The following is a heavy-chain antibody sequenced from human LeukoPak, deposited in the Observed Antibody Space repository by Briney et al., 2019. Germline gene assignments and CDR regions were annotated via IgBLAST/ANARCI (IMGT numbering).Heavy chain of an antibody. V-gene: IGHV1-2*02. CDR3: ARDAYSSSSDFDY. J-gene: IGHJ4*02. D-gene: IGHD6-6*01. CDR2: INPNSGGT. Sequence: ASVKVSCKASGYTFTGYYMHWVRQAHGQGLEWMGWINPNSGGTDYAQKFQGRVTMTRDTSISTAYMELSRLRSDDTAVYYCARDAYSSSSDFDYWGQGTLVTVSS. CDR1: GYTFTGYY.